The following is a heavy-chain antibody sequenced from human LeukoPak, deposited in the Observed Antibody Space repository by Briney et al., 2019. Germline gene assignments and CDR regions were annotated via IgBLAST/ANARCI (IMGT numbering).Heavy chain of an antibody. CDR3: AKFGGVSGWDY. J-gene: IGHJ4*02. CDR2: ISYDGSNK. V-gene: IGHV3-30*18. D-gene: IGHD6-19*01. CDR1: GFTFSSYG. Sequence: GRSLRLSCAASGFTFSSYGMHRVRQAPGKGLEWVAVISYDGSNKYYADSVKGRFTISRDNSKNTLYLQMNSLRAEDTAVYYCAKFGGVSGWDYWGQGTLVTVSS.